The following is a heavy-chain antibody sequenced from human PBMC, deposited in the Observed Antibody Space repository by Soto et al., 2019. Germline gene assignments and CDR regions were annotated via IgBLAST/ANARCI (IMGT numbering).Heavy chain of an antibody. Sequence: GGSLRLSCAASGFTFSSYAMSWVRQAPGKGLEWVSAISGSGGSTYYADSVKGRFTISRDNSKNTLYLQMNSLRAEDTAVYYCAKDRRRSEGVWFGEVWGYYYYGMDVWGQGTTVTVSS. CDR3: AKDRRRSEGVWFGEVWGYYYYGMDV. CDR2: ISGSGGST. V-gene: IGHV3-23*01. CDR1: GFTFSSYA. D-gene: IGHD3-10*01. J-gene: IGHJ6*02.